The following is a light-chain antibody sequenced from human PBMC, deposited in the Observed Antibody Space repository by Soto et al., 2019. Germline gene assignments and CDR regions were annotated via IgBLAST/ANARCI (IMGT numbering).Light chain of an antibody. CDR1: QGISNY. Sequence: DIQMTQSPSSLSESVGDRVTITCRASQGISNYLAWYQQKPGKVPKLLIYAASTLQSGVPSRFSGSGSGTDFTLTISSLQPEDVATYYCQKYNSAPQMYTFGQGTKLEIK. V-gene: IGKV1-27*01. CDR3: QKYNSAPQMYT. J-gene: IGKJ2*01. CDR2: AAS.